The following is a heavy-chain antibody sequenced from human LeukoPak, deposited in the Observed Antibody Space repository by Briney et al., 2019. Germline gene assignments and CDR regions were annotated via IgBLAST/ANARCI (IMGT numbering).Heavy chain of an antibody. D-gene: IGHD3-22*01. CDR2: ISGHNGNT. V-gene: IGHV1-18*01. CDR3: ARASYYYDSSGYPGYYFDY. J-gene: IGHJ4*02. CDR1: GYSXTSYL. Sequence: ASVRVSCKASGYSXTSYLISGVRQVPGQGLEWMGWISGHNGNTDYAQKFKDRVTLTTDTSSSTAYMELRSLTSDDTAVYFCARASYYYDSSGYPGYYFDYWGQGTLVTVSS.